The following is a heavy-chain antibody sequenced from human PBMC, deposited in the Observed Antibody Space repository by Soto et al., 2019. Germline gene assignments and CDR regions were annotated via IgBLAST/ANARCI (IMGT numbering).Heavy chain of an antibody. D-gene: IGHD2-21*01. CDR2: IYYSGTT. CDR3: AASCVGCGGFNYYGMDV. V-gene: IGHV4-31*03. CDR1: GASIYNGGYF. J-gene: IGHJ6*02. Sequence: PSETLSLTCSVSGASIYNGGYFWSWIRQSPGKGLEWIGYIYYSGTTYYNPSLKSRVTISVDTSKNQFSLKLSSVTAADTAVYYCAASCVGCGGFNYYGMDVWGQGTTVTVSS.